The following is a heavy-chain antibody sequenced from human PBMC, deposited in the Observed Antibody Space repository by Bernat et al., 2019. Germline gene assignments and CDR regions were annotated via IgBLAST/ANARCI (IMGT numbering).Heavy chain of an antibody. CDR2: IWYDGSNK. V-gene: IGHV3-33*01. CDR1: GFTFSSYG. J-gene: IGHJ4*02. CDR3: ARVYCSGGSCYGPFEY. D-gene: IGHD2-15*01. Sequence: QVQLVESGGGVVQPGRSLRLSCATSGFTFSSYGMHWVRQAPGQGLEWVAVIWYDGSNKFYADSVKGRFTISRDNSKNTLYLQMNSLRAEDTAMYYCARVYCSGGSCYGPFEYWGQGTLVTVSS.